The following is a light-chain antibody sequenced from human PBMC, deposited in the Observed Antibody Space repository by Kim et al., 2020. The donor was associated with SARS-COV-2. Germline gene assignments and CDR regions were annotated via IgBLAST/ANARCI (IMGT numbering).Light chain of an antibody. CDR1: QSVSSN. CDR3: QEYNNWWT. V-gene: IGKV3-15*01. CDR2: GAS. J-gene: IGKJ1*01. Sequence: EIVMTQSPATLSVYPGERVTLSCRASQSVSSNLAWYQQKPGQTPRLLIYGASTRATGIPARFSGSGSGTEFTLTISSLQSEDFAVYHCQEYNNWWTFGQGTKVDIK.